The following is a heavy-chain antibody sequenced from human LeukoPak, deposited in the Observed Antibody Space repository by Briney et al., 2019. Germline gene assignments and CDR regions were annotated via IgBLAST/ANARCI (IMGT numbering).Heavy chain of an antibody. J-gene: IGHJ4*02. D-gene: IGHD3-22*01. V-gene: IGHV3-23*01. CDR2: ISGSGFST. CDR1: GFTFSNYA. CDR3: ARGRSSGPYFFDY. Sequence: GGSLRLSCTASGFTFSNYAMSWVRQAPGKGLKWVSSISGSGFSTYYADSVKGRFTISRDNSKNTLYLQMNSLRADDTAVYYCARGRSSGPYFFDYWGQGTLVTVSS.